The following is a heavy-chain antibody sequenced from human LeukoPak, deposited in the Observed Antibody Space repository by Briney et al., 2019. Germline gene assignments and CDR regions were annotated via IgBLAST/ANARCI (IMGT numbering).Heavy chain of an antibody. J-gene: IGHJ6*03. CDR1: GFTFSSYG. Sequence: GGSLRLSCAASGFTFSSYGMHWVRQAPGKGLEWVAVIWYDGSNKYYADSVKGRFTISRDNSKNTLYLQMNSLRAEDTAVYYCAKDYGSGSRFMDVWGKGTTVTVSS. V-gene: IGHV3-33*06. D-gene: IGHD3-10*01. CDR3: AKDYGSGSRFMDV. CDR2: IWYDGSNK.